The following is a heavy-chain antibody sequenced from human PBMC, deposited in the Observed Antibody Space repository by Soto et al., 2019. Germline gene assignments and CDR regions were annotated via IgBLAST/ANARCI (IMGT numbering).Heavy chain of an antibody. CDR1: GYTFTSYA. CDR2: INAGNGNT. Sequence: ASVKVSCKASGYTFTSYAMHWVGQAPGQRLEWMGWINAGNGNTKYSQKFQGRVTITRDPSASTAYMELSSLRSEDTAVYYCAIAPSGTYCSGGSCYFTSNWLDPWGQGTRVTVSS. J-gene: IGHJ5*02. D-gene: IGHD2-15*01. CDR3: AIAPSGTYCSGGSCYFTSNWLDP. V-gene: IGHV1-3*01.